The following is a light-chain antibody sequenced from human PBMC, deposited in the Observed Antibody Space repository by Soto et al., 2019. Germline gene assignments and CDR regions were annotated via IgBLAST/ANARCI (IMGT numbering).Light chain of an antibody. Sequence: QSVLTQPPSASGTPGQRVTISCSGGSSNIGSNTVIWYQQLPGTAPKLFIYIDNQRPSGLPDRFTGSKPGSSASLAFDGLQSDDEADYYCAAWDDSLNGPVFGGGTKQNVL. CDR3: AAWDDSLNGPV. CDR1: SSNIGSNT. V-gene: IGLV1-44*01. CDR2: IDN. J-gene: IGLJ2*01.